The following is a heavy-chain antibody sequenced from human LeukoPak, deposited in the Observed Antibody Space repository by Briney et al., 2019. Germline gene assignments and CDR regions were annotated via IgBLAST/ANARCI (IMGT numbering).Heavy chain of an antibody. V-gene: IGHV1-2*02. D-gene: IGHD6-6*01. CDR3: ATEPVAARDYYYYYMDV. J-gene: IGHJ6*03. CDR1: GYTFTGYY. Sequence: ASVKVSCKASGYTFTGYYMHWVRQAPGQGLEGMGWINPNSGGTNYAQKFQGRVTMTRDTSISTAYMELSRLRSDDTAVYYCATEPVAARDYYYYYMDVWGKGTTVTVSS. CDR2: INPNSGGT.